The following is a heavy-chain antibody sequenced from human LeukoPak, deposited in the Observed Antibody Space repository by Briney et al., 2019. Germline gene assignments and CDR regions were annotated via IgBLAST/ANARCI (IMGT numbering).Heavy chain of an antibody. CDR2: INGDGSST. V-gene: IGHV3-74*01. D-gene: IGHD3-16*01. Sequence: PGGSLRLSCAASGFTFTDSWLHWVRQAPGKGLVWISRINGDGSSTSYADSVKGRFTISRDNAKNTLYLQMSSLRAEDTAVYYCASANPPVRRTPLGYGGQEPRVPVP. CDR3: ASANPPVRRTPLGY. J-gene: IGHJ4*02. CDR1: GFTFTDSW.